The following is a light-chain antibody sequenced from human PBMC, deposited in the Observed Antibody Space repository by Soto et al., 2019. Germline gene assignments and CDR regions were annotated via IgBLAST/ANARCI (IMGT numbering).Light chain of an antibody. V-gene: IGKV3-20*01. CDR1: QSVSSSY. CDR2: GAS. J-gene: IGKJ5*01. Sequence: EIVLTQSPGTLSLSPGDRATLSCRAGQSVSSSYLAWYQQKPGQAPRLLIYGASSRATGIPDRFSGSGSGTDFTLTISRLEPEDFAVYYCQQYGSSPPITFGQGTRLENK. CDR3: QQYGSSPPIT.